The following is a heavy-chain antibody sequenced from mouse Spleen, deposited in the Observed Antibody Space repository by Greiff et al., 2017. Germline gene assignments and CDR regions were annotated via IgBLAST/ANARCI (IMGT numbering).Heavy chain of an antibody. Sequence: VKLMESGAELVKPGASVKMSCKASGYTFTTYPIEWMKQNHGKSLEWIGNFHPYNDDTKYNEKFKGKATLTVEKSSSTVYLELSRLTSDDSAVYYCARSDGYYDAMDYWGQGTSVTVSS. CDR2: FHPYNDDT. J-gene: IGHJ4*01. V-gene: IGHV1-47*01. CDR3: ARSDGYYDAMDY. D-gene: IGHD2-3*01. CDR1: GYTFTTYP.